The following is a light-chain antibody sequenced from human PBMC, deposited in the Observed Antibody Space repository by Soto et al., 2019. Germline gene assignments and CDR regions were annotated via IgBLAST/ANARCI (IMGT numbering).Light chain of an antibody. CDR1: QNINNW. Sequence: GDRVAITCRASQNINNWLAWYQQKPGKAPNLLIYDASSLQGGVPSRFSGSGSGTEFTLTISSLQRDDFATYYCQQYNAYSPPWTFGQGTKVDIK. V-gene: IGKV1-5*01. CDR3: QQYNAYSPPWT. CDR2: DAS. J-gene: IGKJ1*01.